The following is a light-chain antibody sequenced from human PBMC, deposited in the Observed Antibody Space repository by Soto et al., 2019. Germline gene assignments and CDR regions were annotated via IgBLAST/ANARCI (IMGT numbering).Light chain of an antibody. J-gene: IGKJ1*01. V-gene: IGKV3-20*01. CDR3: QQYYSTPWT. Sequence: EIVLTQSPGTLSLSPGERATLSCRASQSVSSSYLAWYQQKPGQAPRLLIYGASSRATGIPDRFSGSGSGTYFNLTINSLQAEDVAVYYCQQYYSTPWTFGQGTKVEIK. CDR2: GAS. CDR1: QSVSSSY.